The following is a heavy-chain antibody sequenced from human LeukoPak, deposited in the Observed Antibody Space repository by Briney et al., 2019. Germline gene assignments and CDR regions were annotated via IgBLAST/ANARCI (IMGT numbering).Heavy chain of an antibody. CDR3: ARYYFGSGNYRTFDR. CDR2: ISNTGVT. J-gene: IGHJ4*02. D-gene: IGHD3-10*01. V-gene: IGHV3-69-1*01. CDR1: GFILSDLT. Sequence: GGSLRLSCAASGFILSDLTMNWVRQAPGKGLEWVSTISNTGVTHYADSVKGRFTISRDSAKNSQYLQIYSLRDEDTAVYYCARYYFGSGNYRTFDRWGQGTLVIVSS.